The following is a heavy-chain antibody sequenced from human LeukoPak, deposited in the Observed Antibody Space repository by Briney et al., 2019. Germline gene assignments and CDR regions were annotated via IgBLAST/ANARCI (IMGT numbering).Heavy chain of an antibody. J-gene: IGHJ3*02. Sequence: GGSLRLSCAASGVTFSGSAMHWVRQASGKGLEWVGRGRSKANSYATAYAASVKGRFTISRDDSKNTAYLQMNSLKTEDTAVYYCQFHGENDAFDIWGQGTMVTVSS. CDR2: GRSKANSYAT. CDR1: GVTFSGSA. D-gene: IGHD4-17*01. CDR3: QFHGENDAFDI. V-gene: IGHV3-73*01.